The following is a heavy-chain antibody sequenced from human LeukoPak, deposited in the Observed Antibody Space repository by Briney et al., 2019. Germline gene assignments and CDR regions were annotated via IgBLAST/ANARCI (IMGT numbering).Heavy chain of an antibody. D-gene: IGHD5-18*01. Sequence: PSETLSLTCTGSGGSISNYYWSWLRQPPGKGLEGVGYIYYSGSTNYKLSLSSRVTRSVRAAKVQFSLRLSYEPAADTAVYYWAREGARSAVMVTGGGADAFDIWGQGTMVTVSS. CDR3: AREGARSAVMVTGGGADAFDI. CDR2: IYYSGST. CDR1: GGSISNYY. V-gene: IGHV4-59*01. J-gene: IGHJ3*02.